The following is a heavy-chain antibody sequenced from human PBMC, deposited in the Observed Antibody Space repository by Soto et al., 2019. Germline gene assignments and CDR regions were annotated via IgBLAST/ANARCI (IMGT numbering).Heavy chain of an antibody. J-gene: IGHJ5*02. Sequence: PSESLSLNCAFSGGSISSYYWSWIRQPPGKGLEWIGYIYYSGSTNYNPSLKSRVTISVDTSKNQFSLKLSSVTAADTAVYYCAARTRENWFDPWGQGTLVTVSS. CDR1: GGSISSYY. CDR2: IYYSGST. D-gene: IGHD1-26*01. V-gene: IGHV4-59*01. CDR3: AARTRENWFDP.